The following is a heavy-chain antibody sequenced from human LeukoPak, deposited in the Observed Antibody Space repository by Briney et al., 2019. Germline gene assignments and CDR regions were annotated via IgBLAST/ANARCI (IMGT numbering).Heavy chain of an antibody. CDR2: FDPEDGET. CDR1: GYTLTELS. D-gene: IGHD3-22*01. J-gene: IGHJ4*02. CDR3: ATGGGNKAHSTMIVE. Sequence: ASVKVSCKVSGYTLTELSMHWVRQAPGKGLEWMGGFDPEDGETIYAQKFQGRVAMTEDTSTDTAYMELSSLRSEDTAVYYCATGGGNKAHSTMIVEWGQGTLVTVSS. V-gene: IGHV1-24*01.